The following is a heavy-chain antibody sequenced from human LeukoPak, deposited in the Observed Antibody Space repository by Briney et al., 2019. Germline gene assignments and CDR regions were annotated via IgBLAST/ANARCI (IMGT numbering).Heavy chain of an antibody. CDR2: INDDGSDA. J-gene: IGHJ4*02. CDR1: GFTFKLYW. Sequence: GGSLRLSCAASGFTFKLYWMHWVRQVPGKGPVWVARINDDGSDAVYADSVKGRFTISRDDAKNMLFLQMNSLRGEDTAVYHCVRGGPSTWFWGQGTLVTVSS. CDR3: VRGGPSTWF. D-gene: IGHD3-22*01. V-gene: IGHV3-74*01.